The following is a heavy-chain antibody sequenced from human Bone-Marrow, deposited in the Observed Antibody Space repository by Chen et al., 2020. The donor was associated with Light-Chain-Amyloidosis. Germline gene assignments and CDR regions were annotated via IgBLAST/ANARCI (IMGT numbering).Heavy chain of an antibody. CDR3: ARDYALTIDL. CDR2: LFSGGIP. Sequence: LFLPFPSPFFSLPSYYWSWIRQPAGKGLEWIGRLFSGGIPSLNPSLKGRGAGAVDPKKKEGERRRKEMRVADTAVYYCARDYALTIDLWGQGISVVVSS. CDR1: FFSLPSYY. V-gene: IGHV4-4*07. J-gene: IGHJ6*02. D-gene: IGHD3-9*01.